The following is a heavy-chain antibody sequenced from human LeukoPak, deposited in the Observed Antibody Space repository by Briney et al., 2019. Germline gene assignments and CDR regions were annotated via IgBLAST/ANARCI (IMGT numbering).Heavy chain of an antibody. CDR2: ISSSSSYI. D-gene: IGHD2-2*01. Sequence: GGSLRLSCAASGFTFSSYSMNWVRQAPGKGLEWVSSISSSSSYIYYADSVKGRFTISRDNAKNSLYLQMNSLRAEDTAVYYCARGGLGYCSSTSCYFAGWGQGTLVTVSS. J-gene: IGHJ4*02. CDR3: ARGGLGYCSSTSCYFAG. V-gene: IGHV3-21*01. CDR1: GFTFSSYS.